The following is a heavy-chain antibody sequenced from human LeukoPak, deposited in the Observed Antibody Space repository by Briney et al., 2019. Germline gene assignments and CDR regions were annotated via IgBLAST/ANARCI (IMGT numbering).Heavy chain of an antibody. CDR2: IRSKANSYAT. V-gene: IGHV3-73*01. J-gene: IGHJ4*02. D-gene: IGHD2-21*01. Sequence: GGSLRLSCAASGFTFSGSAMHWVRQASGKGLEWVDRIRSKANSYATAYAASVKGRFTISRDDSKNTAYLQMNSLKTEDTAVYYCTRRDVDFDYWGQGTLVTVSS. CDR1: GFTFSGSA. CDR3: TRRDVDFDY.